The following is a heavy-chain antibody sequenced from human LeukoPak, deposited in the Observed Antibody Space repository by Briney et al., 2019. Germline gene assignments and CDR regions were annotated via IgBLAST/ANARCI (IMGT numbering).Heavy chain of an antibody. J-gene: IGHJ4*02. CDR2: ISWNSGTI. D-gene: IGHD6-19*01. V-gene: IGHV3-9*01. CDR1: GFTFDEYA. Sequence: GGSLRLSCAASGFTFDEYAMHWVRQAPGQGLEWVSGISWNSGTIGYADSVKGRFTISRDNAKNSLYLQMNSLRAEDTAVYYCARDSESGWSDYWGQGTLVTVSS. CDR3: ARDSESGWSDY.